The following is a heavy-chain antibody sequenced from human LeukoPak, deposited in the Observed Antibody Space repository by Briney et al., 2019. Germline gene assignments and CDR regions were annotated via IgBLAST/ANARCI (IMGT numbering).Heavy chain of an antibody. CDR1: GFTFSSYA. V-gene: IGHV3-23*01. J-gene: IGHJ4*02. D-gene: IGHD4-17*01. CDR2: VTGSGGRT. Sequence: GGSLRLSCAASGFTFSSYAMSWVRQAPGEGLEWVSGVTGSGGRTYYAESVKGRFTISRDNSKNTLYLQMNSLRAEDTAVYYCAKVFYGDYFSGTDYWGQGTLVAVSP. CDR3: AKVFYGDYFSGTDY.